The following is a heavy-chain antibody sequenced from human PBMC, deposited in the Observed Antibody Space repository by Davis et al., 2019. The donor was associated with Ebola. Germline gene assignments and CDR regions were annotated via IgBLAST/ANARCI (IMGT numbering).Heavy chain of an antibody. V-gene: IGHV3-7*01. CDR3: ARDKGTFYSESSGYYEY. CDR2: IKQDGTEK. Sequence: PGGSLRLSCAASGFTLSNYWMTCVRHAPGKGLEWVVNIKQDGTEKYYVDSVKGRFTISRDNAKNSLYLQMNSLRAEDTAVYYCARDKGTFYSESSGYYEYWGQGILVTVSS. D-gene: IGHD3-22*01. CDR1: GFTLSNYW. J-gene: IGHJ4*02.